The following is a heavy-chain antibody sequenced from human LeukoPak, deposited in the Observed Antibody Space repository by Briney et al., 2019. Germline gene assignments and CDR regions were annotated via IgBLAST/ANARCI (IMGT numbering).Heavy chain of an antibody. CDR2: IYYSESA. CDR3: ARKRSFDL. D-gene: IGHD3-9*01. J-gene: IGHJ4*02. Sequence: SETLSLTCTVSGDSVSSYYWSWIRQPPGKRLEWIGCIYYSESATYNPSLKSRVTISLDTSKNQFFLKLRSVSAAVTAIYYCARKRSFDLWGQGTLVTVSS. V-gene: IGHV4-59*02. CDR1: GDSVSSYY.